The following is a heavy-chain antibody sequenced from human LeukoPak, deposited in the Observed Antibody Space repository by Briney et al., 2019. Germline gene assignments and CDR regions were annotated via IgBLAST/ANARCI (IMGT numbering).Heavy chain of an antibody. CDR2: IYSSGTT. CDR1: GDSLSGASYF. Sequence: SETLSLTCNVSGDSLSGASYFWTWVRQPAGKGLEWIGRIYSSGTTYYNPSLKTRVTISLEKSQNQFSLDLNSVTAADTAVYFCATAQAEYGDYNSYYYMDVWGKGTTVTVSS. D-gene: IGHD4-17*01. J-gene: IGHJ6*03. V-gene: IGHV4-61*02. CDR3: ATAQAEYGDYNSYYYMDV.